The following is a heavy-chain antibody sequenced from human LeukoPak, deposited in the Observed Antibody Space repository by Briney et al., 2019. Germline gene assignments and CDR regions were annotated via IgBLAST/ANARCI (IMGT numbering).Heavy chain of an antibody. Sequence: PSETLSLTCAVYGGSFSGYYWSWIRQPPGKGLEWVGEINHSGSTNYNPSLKSRVTISVDTSKNLFSLKLSSVTAADTAVYYCARGTMTTVTYYFDYWGQGTLVTVSS. V-gene: IGHV4-34*01. CDR3: ARGTMTTVTYYFDY. D-gene: IGHD4-17*01. J-gene: IGHJ4*02. CDR2: INHSGST. CDR1: GGSFSGYY.